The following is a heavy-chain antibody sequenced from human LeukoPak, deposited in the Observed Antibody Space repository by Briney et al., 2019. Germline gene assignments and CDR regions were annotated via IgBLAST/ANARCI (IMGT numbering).Heavy chain of an antibody. J-gene: IGHJ3*02. Sequence: GGSLRLSCTASGFTFGDYAMSWFRQAPGKGLEWVSAISGSGGSTYYADSVKGRFTISRDNSKNTLYLQMNSLRAEDTAVYYCAKVLEAYDSSGYGFDAFDIWGQGTMVTVSS. CDR1: GFTFGDYA. CDR2: ISGSGGST. D-gene: IGHD3-22*01. CDR3: AKVLEAYDSSGYGFDAFDI. V-gene: IGHV3-23*01.